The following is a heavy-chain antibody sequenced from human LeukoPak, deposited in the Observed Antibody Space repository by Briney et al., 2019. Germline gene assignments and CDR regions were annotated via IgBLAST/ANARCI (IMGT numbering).Heavy chain of an antibody. J-gene: IGHJ4*02. CDR3: AREYEYRTSGAGY. Sequence: GGSLRLSCAASGFTFSSYSMNGVRQAPGKGLEWVSSMSINSGLKYHADSVKGRFTISRDNAKNSLYLQMNALRAEDTAVYYCAREYEYRTSGAGYWGQGTLVTVSS. D-gene: IGHD6-6*01. V-gene: IGHV3-21*01. CDR1: GFTFSSYS. CDR2: MSINSGLK.